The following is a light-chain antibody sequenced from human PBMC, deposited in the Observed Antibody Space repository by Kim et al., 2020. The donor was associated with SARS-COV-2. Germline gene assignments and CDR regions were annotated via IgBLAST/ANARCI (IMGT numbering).Light chain of an antibody. J-gene: IGKJ2*01. CDR3: QQYDNLPPFT. Sequence: GDRVTITCQASQDISNYLNWYQHKPGKAPKLLIYDASNLETGVPSRFSGSGSRTDFTFTISSLQPEDVATYYCQQYDNLPPFTFGQGTK. CDR2: DAS. CDR1: QDISNY. V-gene: IGKV1-33*01.